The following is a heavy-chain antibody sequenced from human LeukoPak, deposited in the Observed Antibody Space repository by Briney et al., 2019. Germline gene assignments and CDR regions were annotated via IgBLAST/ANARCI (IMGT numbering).Heavy chain of an antibody. V-gene: IGHV4-59*01. CDR2: IYYSGST. J-gene: IGHJ6*02. CDR3: AREADTAIYGMDV. D-gene: IGHD5-18*01. CDR1: GVSISSYY. Sequence: PSETLSLTCTVSGVSISSYYWSWIRQPPGKGLEWIGYIYYSGSTDYNPSLKSRVTISVDTSKNQFSLKLSSVTAADTAVYYCAREADTAIYGMDVWGQGTTVTVSS.